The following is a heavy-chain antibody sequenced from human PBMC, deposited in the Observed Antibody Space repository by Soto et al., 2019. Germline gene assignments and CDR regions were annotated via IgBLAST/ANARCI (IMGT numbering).Heavy chain of an antibody. CDR3: ARGKGPRRTYYDFWSGYWFDP. V-gene: IGHV1-69*01. J-gene: IGHJ5*02. Sequence: QVQLVQSGAEVKKPGSSVKVSCKASGGTFSSYAISWVRQAPGQGLEWMGGIIPIFGTANYAQKFQGRVTITADESTSTANMELSSLRSEDTAVYYCARGKGPRRTYYDFWSGYWFDPWGQGTLVTVSS. D-gene: IGHD3-3*01. CDR2: IIPIFGTA. CDR1: GGTFSSYA.